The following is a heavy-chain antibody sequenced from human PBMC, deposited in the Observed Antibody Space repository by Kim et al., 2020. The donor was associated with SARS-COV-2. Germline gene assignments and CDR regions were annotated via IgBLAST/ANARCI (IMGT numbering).Heavy chain of an antibody. V-gene: IGHV4-39*01. Sequence: SETLSLTCTVSGGSISSNDYYWDWIRQPPGKGLEWIGSISYSGRTYYNPSLKSRVTISVDTSKNQISLKLSSVTAADTRVYYCARGIFGVVIIPYYYYYMDVWGKGPTVTVSS. CDR1: GGSISSNDYY. D-gene: IGHD3-3*01. J-gene: IGHJ6*03. CDR3: ARGIFGVVIIPYYYYYMDV. CDR2: ISYSGRT.